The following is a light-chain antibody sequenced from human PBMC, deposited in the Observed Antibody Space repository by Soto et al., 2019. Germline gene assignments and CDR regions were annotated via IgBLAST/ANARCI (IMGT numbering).Light chain of an antibody. V-gene: IGKV3-20*01. CDR2: AAS. J-gene: IGKJ1*01. Sequence: EVVLTQSPGTLSLSPGERATLSCRASQSINGNFLVWYQQKLGQAPRLLIFAASSRATGIPDRFSGSGSGTDFTLTISRLDPEDFAVYYCQQNSTSRSWTFGQGTKVDNK. CDR1: QSINGNF. CDR3: QQNSTSRSWT.